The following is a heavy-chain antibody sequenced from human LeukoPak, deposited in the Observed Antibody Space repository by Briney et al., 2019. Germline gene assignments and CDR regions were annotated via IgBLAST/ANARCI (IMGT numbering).Heavy chain of an antibody. CDR3: ARDPQYNVYYFHY. CDR1: GFTFSSYG. D-gene: IGHD1-1*01. J-gene: IGHJ4*02. CDR2: IWYDGSGK. V-gene: IGHV3-33*01. Sequence: PGRYLRLSCAASGFTFSSYGMHWVRQAPGKGLEWVGIIWYDGSGKYYADSVKGRFTISRDNSKNTVYLQMNSLRGEDTAVYYCARDPQYNVYYFHYWGQGTLVTVSS.